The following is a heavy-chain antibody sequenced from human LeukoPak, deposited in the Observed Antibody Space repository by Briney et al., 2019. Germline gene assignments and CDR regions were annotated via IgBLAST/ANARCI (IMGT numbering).Heavy chain of an antibody. D-gene: IGHD3-10*02. CDR3: AELGITMIGGV. CDR2: ISSSSSTI. V-gene: IGHV3-48*01. Sequence: PRGSLRLSCAASGFTFSTYSMNWVRQAPGKGLEWVSYISSSSSTIYYADSVKGRFTISRDNAKNSLYLQMNSLRAEDTAVYYCAELGITMIGGVWGKGTTVTISS. J-gene: IGHJ6*04. CDR1: GFTFSTYS.